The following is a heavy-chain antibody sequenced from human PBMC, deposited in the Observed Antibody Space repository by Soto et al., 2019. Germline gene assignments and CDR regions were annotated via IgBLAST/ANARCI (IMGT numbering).Heavy chain of an antibody. Sequence: PGGSLRLSCVASGFTFYNYAMTWVRLAPGKGLEWVSTVLQSGDGTFYADSVRGRFIISRDNSKNTLYLQMSSLRAEDTALYHFVRDYYHFSGSYSDIPLDYWGQGALVTVSS. CDR3: VRDYYHFSGSYSDIPLDY. CDR2: VLQSGDGT. V-gene: IGHV3-23*01. D-gene: IGHD3-10*01. CDR1: GFTFYNYA. J-gene: IGHJ4*02.